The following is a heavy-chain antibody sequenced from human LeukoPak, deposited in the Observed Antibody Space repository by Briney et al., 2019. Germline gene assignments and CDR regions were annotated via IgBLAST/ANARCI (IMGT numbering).Heavy chain of an antibody. CDR3: ARDLEDYYYMDV. CDR1: GFTFSDYY. V-gene: IGHV3-11*01. CDR2: IRSSGRPV. Sequence: GGSLRLSCAASGFTFSDYYMSWIRQAPGKGLEWVSYIRSSGRPVYYADSVKGRFTISRDNAKNSLYLQMNSLRAEDTAVYHCARDLEDYYYMDVWGKGTTVTVSS. J-gene: IGHJ6*03.